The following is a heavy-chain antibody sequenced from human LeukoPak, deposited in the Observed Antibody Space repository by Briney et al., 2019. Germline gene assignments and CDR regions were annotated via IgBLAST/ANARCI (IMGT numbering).Heavy chain of an antibody. CDR3: TSGAHLYSSSLY. CDR1: GFTFSGSA. V-gene: IGHV3-73*01. CDR2: IRSKANSCAT. Sequence: GGSLRLSCAASGFTFSGSAMHWVRQASGKGLEWVGRIRSKANSCATAYAASVKGRFTISRDDSKNTAYLQMNSLKTEDTAVYYCTSGAHLYSSSLYWGQGTLVTVSS. D-gene: IGHD6-13*01. J-gene: IGHJ4*02.